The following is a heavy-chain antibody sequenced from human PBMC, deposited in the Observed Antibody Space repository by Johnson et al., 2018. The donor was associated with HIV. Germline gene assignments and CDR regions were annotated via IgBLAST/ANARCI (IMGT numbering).Heavy chain of an antibody. D-gene: IGHD4/OR15-4a*01. CDR2: ISSAGTDK. V-gene: IGHV3-30*18. CDR3: AKGRNTYGADVFDI. J-gene: IGHJ3*02. CDR1: GFTFSTYG. Sequence: QMLLVESGGGVVQPGRSLRLSCAASGFTFSTYGMHWVRQAPGKGLEWMAVISSAGTDKYYADSVKGRFTISRDNSKNTLYLQMNSLRVEDTAVYYCAKGRNTYGADVFDIWGQGTMVTVSS.